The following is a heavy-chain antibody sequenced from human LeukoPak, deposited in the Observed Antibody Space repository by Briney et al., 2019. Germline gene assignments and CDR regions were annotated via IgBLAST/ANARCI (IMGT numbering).Heavy chain of an antibody. D-gene: IGHD6-13*01. Sequence: PGGSLRLSCAASGSTFSSYWMSWVRQAPGKGLEWVANIKQDGSEKYYVDSVKGRFTISRDNAKNSLYLQMNSLRAEDTAVYYCAREGQLVFNSMFNDYWGQGTLVTVSS. CDR3: AREGQLVFNSMFNDY. J-gene: IGHJ4*02. CDR1: GSTFSSYW. CDR2: IKQDGSEK. V-gene: IGHV3-7*01.